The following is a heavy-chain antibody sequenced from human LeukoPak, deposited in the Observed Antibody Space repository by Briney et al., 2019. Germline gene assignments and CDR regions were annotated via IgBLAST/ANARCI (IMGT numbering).Heavy chain of an antibody. CDR1: GDSVSTNSVA. V-gene: IGHV6-1*01. J-gene: IGHJ4*02. CDR2: AYYRSKWFT. D-gene: IGHD3-22*01. CDR3: ARGSGYTVDY. Sequence: SQTLSLTRAISGDSVSTNSVAWHWLRQSPSRGLEWLGRAYYRSKWFTDYAVSVKSRIAINPDTSRNQFSLQLNSVTPEDTAVYYCARGSGYTVDYWGQGTLVTVST.